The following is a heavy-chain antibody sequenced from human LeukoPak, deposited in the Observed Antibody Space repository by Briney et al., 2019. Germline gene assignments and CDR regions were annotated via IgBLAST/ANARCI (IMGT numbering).Heavy chain of an antibody. D-gene: IGHD3-22*01. V-gene: IGHV1-2*06. CDR1: GYTFTGYY. CDR2: INPNSGGT. J-gene: IGHJ4*02. Sequence: GASVKVSCKASGYTFTGYYMHWVRQAPGQGLEWMGRINPNSGGTNYAQKFQGRVTMTRDTSISTAYMELSRLRSDDTAVYYCARDYYDSSGYYGGSDYWGQGTLVTVSS. CDR3: ARDYYDSSGYYGGSDY.